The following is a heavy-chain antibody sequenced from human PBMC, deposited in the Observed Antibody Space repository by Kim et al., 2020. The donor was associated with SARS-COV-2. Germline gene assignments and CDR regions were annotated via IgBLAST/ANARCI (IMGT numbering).Heavy chain of an antibody. D-gene: IGHD1-26*01. J-gene: IGHJ4*02. CDR3: GAIVGTSLILY. Sequence: GGSLRLSCAASGFTFSNNSLNWVRQAPGRGLEWLSYISGSSSTIYYADSVKGRFTISSDNAKNSLYLQINSLRDEDTAVYYCGAIVGTSLILYWGQGALVTVSS. CDR1: GFTFSNNS. V-gene: IGHV3-48*02. CDR2: ISGSSSTI.